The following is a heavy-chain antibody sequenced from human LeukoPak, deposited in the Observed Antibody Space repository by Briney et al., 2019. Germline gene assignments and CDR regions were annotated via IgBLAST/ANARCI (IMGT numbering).Heavy chain of an antibody. CDR1: GFTFSRYW. V-gene: IGHV3-7*01. J-gene: IGHJ5*02. Sequence: GGSLRLSCAASGFTFSRYWMSWVRQAPGKGLEWVANIKKDGSEKYYVDSVKGRFTISRDNSKNTLYLQVNSLRAEDTAVYYCARPMHIVVVTPVPFDPWGQGPLVTVSS. CDR2: IKKDGSEK. D-gene: IGHD2-21*02. CDR3: ARPMHIVVVTPVPFDP.